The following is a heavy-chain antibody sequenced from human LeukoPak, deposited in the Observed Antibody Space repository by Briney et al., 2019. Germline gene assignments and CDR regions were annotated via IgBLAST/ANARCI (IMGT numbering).Heavy chain of an antibody. CDR3: ARDSILTGPGTYGMDV. V-gene: IGHV3-23*01. D-gene: IGHD3-9*01. Sequence: GGSLRLSCAASGFTFSSYAMSWVRQAPGKGLEWVSSISASGGSTYYADSVKGRFTISRDNSKNTLYLRMNSLRAEDTAVYYCARDSILTGPGTYGMDVWGQGTTVTVS. CDR1: GFTFSSYA. CDR2: ISASGGST. J-gene: IGHJ6*02.